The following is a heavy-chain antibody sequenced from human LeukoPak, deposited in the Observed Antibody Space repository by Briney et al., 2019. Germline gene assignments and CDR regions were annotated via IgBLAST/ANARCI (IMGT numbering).Heavy chain of an antibody. CDR1: GFDLTGFY. Sequence: PGGAVKLSCAASGFDLTGFYVHWVRQTSGRGLEWVGLINTKPSGYTIVYAASVKGRFNVSRYDSKNTAYLQMNSLKAEDTAVYYCARQDCHGGSCSDVAYWGQVTLVTVSS. V-gene: IGHV3-73*01. CDR2: INTKPSGYTI. J-gene: IGHJ4*02. D-gene: IGHD2-15*01. CDR3: ARQDCHGGSCSDVAY.